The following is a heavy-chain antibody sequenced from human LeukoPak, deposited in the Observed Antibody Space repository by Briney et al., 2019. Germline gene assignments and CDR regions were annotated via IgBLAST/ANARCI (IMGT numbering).Heavy chain of an antibody. Sequence: VASVKVSCKASGYTFTSYYMHWVRQAPGQGLEWMGIINPSGGSTSYAQEFQGRVTMTRDTSTSTVYMELSSLRSEDTAVYYCARAQRSGYEDHWGQGTLVTVSS. CDR1: GYTFTSYY. CDR2: INPSGGST. J-gene: IGHJ4*02. V-gene: IGHV1-46*01. D-gene: IGHD3-22*01. CDR3: ARAQRSGYEDH.